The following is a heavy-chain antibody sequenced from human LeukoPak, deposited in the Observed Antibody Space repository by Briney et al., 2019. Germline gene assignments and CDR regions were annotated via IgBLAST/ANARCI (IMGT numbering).Heavy chain of an antibody. CDR3: ARVAPYRPEYYFDY. CDR2: IYTSGST. Sequence: PSETLSLTCTVSGGSISSGSYYWSWIRQPAGKGLEWIGRIYTSGSTNYNPSLKSRVTISVDTSKNQFSLKLSSVTAADTAVYYCARVAPYRPEYYFDYWGQGTLVTVSS. J-gene: IGHJ4*02. D-gene: IGHD5-12*01. CDR1: GGSISSGSYY. V-gene: IGHV4-61*02.